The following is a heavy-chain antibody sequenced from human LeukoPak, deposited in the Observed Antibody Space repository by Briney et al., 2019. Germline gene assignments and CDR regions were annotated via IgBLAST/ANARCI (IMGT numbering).Heavy chain of an antibody. Sequence: GGSLRLSCAASGFTFSSYGMHWVRQAPGKGLEWVAVISYDVSNKYYADSVKGRFTISRDNSKNTLYLQMNSLRAEDSAVYYCAKAPGYCSGGSCYSGYFDYWGQGTLVTVSS. CDR2: ISYDVSNK. CDR3: AKAPGYCSGGSCYSGYFDY. V-gene: IGHV3-30*18. D-gene: IGHD2-15*01. CDR1: GFTFSSYG. J-gene: IGHJ4*02.